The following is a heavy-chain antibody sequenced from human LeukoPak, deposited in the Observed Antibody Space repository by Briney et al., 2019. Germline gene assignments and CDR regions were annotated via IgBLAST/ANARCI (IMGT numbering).Heavy chain of an antibody. J-gene: IGHJ4*02. CDR2: IANKINSERK. Sequence: GGSLRLSCAASGLIFSDAWMGWVRQAPGKGLEWVGRIANKINSERKDYAAPVRGRFSISRDDSENTLYLQMDGLQTEDTGVYYCTTEGQQMESSGFDLWGRGTPVTVSS. V-gene: IGHV3-15*04. D-gene: IGHD6-13*01. CDR3: TTEGQQMESSGFDL. CDR1: GLIFSDAW.